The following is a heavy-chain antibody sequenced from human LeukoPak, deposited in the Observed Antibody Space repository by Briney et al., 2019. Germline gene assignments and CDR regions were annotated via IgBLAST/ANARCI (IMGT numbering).Heavy chain of an antibody. CDR1: GFTFSTYN. D-gene: IGHD3-10*01. CDR3: ASSENSGSRAADY. V-gene: IGHV3-21*01. J-gene: IGHJ4*02. Sequence: GGSLRLSCAASGFTFSTYNRDWVSQAPGQGLEWVSSISTGSNHTFYADSVKGRFTISRDNSKNTLYLQMNSLRAEDTAVYYCASSENSGSRAADYWGQGTLVTVSS. CDR2: ISTGSNHT.